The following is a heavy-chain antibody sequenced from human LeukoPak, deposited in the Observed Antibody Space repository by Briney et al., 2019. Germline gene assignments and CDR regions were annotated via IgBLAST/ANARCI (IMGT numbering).Heavy chain of an antibody. CDR3: AREYIVLAAAARNWFDP. CDR2: IYYSGST. J-gene: IGHJ5*02. V-gene: IGHV4-31*03. Sequence: SQTLSLTCTVSGGSISSGGYYWGWIRQHPGKGLEWIGYIYYSGSTYYNPSLKSRVTISVDTSKTQFSLKLSSVTAADTAVYYCAREYIVLAAAARNWFDPWGQGTLVTVSS. CDR1: GGSISSGGYY. D-gene: IGHD6-13*01.